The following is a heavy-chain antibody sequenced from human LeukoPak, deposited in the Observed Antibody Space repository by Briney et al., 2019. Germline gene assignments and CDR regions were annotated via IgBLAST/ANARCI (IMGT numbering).Heavy chain of an antibody. V-gene: IGHV4-30-2*01. Sequence: SQTLSLTCDVSGGSISSGGYSWSWIRQPPGKGLEWIGYIYHSGSTYYNPSLKSRVTISVDRSKNQFSLKLSSVTAADTAVYYCARTRDGYNQYYFDYWGQGTLVTVSS. J-gene: IGHJ4*02. CDR1: GGSISSGGYS. CDR2: IYHSGST. CDR3: ARTRDGYNQYYFDY. D-gene: IGHD5-24*01.